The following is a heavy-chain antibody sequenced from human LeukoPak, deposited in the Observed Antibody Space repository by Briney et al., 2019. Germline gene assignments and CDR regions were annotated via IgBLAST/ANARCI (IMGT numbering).Heavy chain of an antibody. CDR3: ARVTGYMTEDYFDY. V-gene: IGHV4-61*02. D-gene: IGHD6-13*01. Sequence: SETLSLTCTVSGGSISSGSYYWSWIRQPAGKGLEWIGRIYSSGSTNYNPSLKSRVTISVDTSKNQFSLRLSSVTAADTAVYYCARVTGYMTEDYFDYWGQGTLITVSS. CDR1: GGSISSGSYY. J-gene: IGHJ4*02. CDR2: IYSSGST.